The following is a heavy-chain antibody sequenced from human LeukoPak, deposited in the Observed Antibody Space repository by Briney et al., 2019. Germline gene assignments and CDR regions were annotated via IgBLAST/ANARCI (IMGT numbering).Heavy chain of an antibody. CDR2: IRKDSSEL. CDR1: GFTFSDCS. Sequence: GGSLRLSCVASGFTFSDCSLNWVRQAPGKGLEWLSSIRKDSSELFYADSVRGRFTISRDNAKNSLYLQMNSLRVEDTAVYYCAKDLQQLEAFDSWGQGTLVTASS. V-gene: IGHV3-21*01. D-gene: IGHD1-1*01. J-gene: IGHJ4*02. CDR3: AKDLQQLEAFDS.